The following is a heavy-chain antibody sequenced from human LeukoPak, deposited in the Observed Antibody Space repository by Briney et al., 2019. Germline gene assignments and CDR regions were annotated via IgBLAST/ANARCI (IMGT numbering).Heavy chain of an antibody. J-gene: IGHJ4*02. Sequence: PGGSLRLSCAASGFTFNDDTMHWVRQTPGRGLEWVSFITWKTHRTNYADSVKGRFTVSRDNRKDSLYLQMNSLSTEDTALYHCASEVGYRSLGYLGQGTLVTVSS. CDR2: ITWKTHRT. D-gene: IGHD3-3*01. V-gene: IGHV3-43*01. CDR1: GFTFNDDT. CDR3: ASEVGYRSLGY.